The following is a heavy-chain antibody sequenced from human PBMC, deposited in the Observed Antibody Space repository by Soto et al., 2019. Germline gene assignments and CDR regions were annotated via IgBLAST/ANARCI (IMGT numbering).Heavy chain of an antibody. CDR2: ISYDGSNK. J-gene: IGHJ3*02. CDR3: ARGDYYDSRSAFDI. V-gene: IGHV3-30-3*01. D-gene: IGHD3-22*01. Sequence: QVQLVESGGGVVQPGRSLRLSCTASGFTFSNYGMHWVRQAPGKGLKWVAVISYDGSNKYYADSVKGRFTISRDNSKNTLYLQMNSLRAEDTAVYYCARGDYYDSRSAFDIWGQGTMVTVSS. CDR1: GFTFSNYG.